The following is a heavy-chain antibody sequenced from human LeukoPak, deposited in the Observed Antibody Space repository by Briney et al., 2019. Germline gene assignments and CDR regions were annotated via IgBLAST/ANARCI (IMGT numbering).Heavy chain of an antibody. V-gene: IGHV3-30*04. D-gene: IGHD3-10*01. CDR3: AKGAMVRGDPVG. CDR2: ISYDGSNK. J-gene: IGHJ4*02. Sequence: GGSLRLSCAASGFTFSSYAMHWVRQAPGKGLEWVAVISYDGSNKYYADSVKGRFTISRDNSKNTLYLQMNSLRAEDTAVYYCAKGAMVRGDPVGWGQGTLVTVSS. CDR1: GFTFSSYA.